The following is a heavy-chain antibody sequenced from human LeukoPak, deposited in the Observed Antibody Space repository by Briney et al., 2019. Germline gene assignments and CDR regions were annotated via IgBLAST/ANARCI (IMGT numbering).Heavy chain of an antibody. CDR3: ARDDNGDNWFDP. Sequence: ASVKVSCKASGYTFTSYYMHWVRQAPGQGLEWIGIINPSGGSTSYAQKFQGRVTMTRDTSTSTVYMELSSLRSEDTAVYYCARDDNGDNWFDPWGQGTLVTVSS. CDR1: GYTFTSYY. D-gene: IGHD4-17*01. CDR2: INPSGGST. V-gene: IGHV1-46*01. J-gene: IGHJ5*02.